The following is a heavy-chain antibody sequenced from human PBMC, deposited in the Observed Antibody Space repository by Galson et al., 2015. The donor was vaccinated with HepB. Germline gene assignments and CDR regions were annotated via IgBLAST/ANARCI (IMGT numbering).Heavy chain of an antibody. D-gene: IGHD3-9*01. CDR2: INTNTGNP. V-gene: IGHV7-4-1*02. CDR1: GYTFTSYA. CDR3: ARGSYYDILTGYYVDAFDI. Sequence: SVKVSCKASGYTFTSYAMNWVRQAPGQGLEWMGWINTNTGNPTYAQGFTGRFVFSLDTSVSTAYLQISSLKAEDTAVYYCARGSYYDILTGYYVDAFDIWGQGTMVTVSS. J-gene: IGHJ3*02.